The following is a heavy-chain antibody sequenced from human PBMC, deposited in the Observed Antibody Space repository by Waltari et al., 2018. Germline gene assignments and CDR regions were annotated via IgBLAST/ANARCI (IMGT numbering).Heavy chain of an antibody. J-gene: IGHJ6*02. CDR2: IYYTGLT. D-gene: IGHD1-1*01. CDR1: GGHISNYY. Sequence: QVQLQESGPGLVKASETLSLTCTVSGGHISNYYWIWVRQAPGKGPEWIGHIYYTGLTNYSPSLKSRVSCSVDMSNNKFSLRLSSVTAADTAIYYCARGGWKTTNYGMDVWGPGTTVTVSS. CDR3: ARGGWKTTNYGMDV. V-gene: IGHV4-59*01.